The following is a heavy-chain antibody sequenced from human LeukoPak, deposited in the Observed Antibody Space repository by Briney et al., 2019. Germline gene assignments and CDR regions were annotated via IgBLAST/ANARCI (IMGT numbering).Heavy chain of an antibody. CDR2: IYYNVHT. Sequence: SETLSLTCTVSRGSISSTTYYWRWLRQPPGKGLEWIGRIYYNVHTYYNPSLKGRVPFPVDTSNNHFSLKLSSLTVADTAVYYCARERRYCSAGSGQPGHLDNWGQGTLVTVSS. CDR3: ARERRYCSAGSGQPGHLDN. J-gene: IGHJ4*02. V-gene: IGHV4-39*07. D-gene: IGHD2-15*01. CDR1: RGSISSTTYY.